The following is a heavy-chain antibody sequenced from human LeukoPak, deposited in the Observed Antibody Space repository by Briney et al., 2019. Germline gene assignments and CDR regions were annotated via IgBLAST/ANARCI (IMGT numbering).Heavy chain of an antibody. Sequence: SETLSLTCGVYGASVSAYYWTWIRQPPGKGLEWIGEINHSGSTNYNPSLKSRVTISVDTSKNQFSLKLSSVTAAGTALYYCASCSGGSCYTLDYWGQGTLVTVSS. V-gene: IGHV4-34*01. CDR1: GASVSAYY. CDR3: ASCSGGSCYTLDY. CDR2: INHSGST. J-gene: IGHJ4*02. D-gene: IGHD2-15*01.